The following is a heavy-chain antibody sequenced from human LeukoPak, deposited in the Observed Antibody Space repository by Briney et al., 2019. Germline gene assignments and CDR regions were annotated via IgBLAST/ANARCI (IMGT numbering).Heavy chain of an antibody. CDR2: TYYRSKWYN. V-gene: IGHV6-1*01. J-gene: IGHJ4*02. CDR1: GDSVSSNTAA. D-gene: IGHD1-1*01. Sequence: SQTLSLTCAISGDSVSSNTAAWNWIRQSPSRGLEWLGRTYYRSKWYNDYAVSVKSRITITPDTSKNQFSLKLSSVTAADTAVYYCARGGTGTKIDYWGQGTLVTVSS. CDR3: ARGGTGTKIDY.